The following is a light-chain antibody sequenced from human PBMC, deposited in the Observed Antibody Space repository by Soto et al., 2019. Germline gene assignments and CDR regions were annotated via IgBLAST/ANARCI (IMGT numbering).Light chain of an antibody. J-gene: IGKJ1*01. V-gene: IGKV3-11*01. CDR1: QSVSSY. CDR2: DAS. Sequence: EIVLTQSPATLSLSPGERATLSCRASQSVSSYLAGYQQKPGQAPRLLIYDASNRATGIPARFSGSGSGTDFTLTISSREPEDFAGYYCQQRSNWPWTCGQGTKVEIK. CDR3: QQRSNWPWT.